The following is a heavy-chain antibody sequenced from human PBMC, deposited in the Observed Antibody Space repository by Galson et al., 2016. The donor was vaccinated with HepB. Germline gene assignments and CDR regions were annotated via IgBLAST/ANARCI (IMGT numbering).Heavy chain of an antibody. Sequence: SETLSLTCAVYGGTFKGYYWTWIRQPPGKSLEWIGEINHSGSTNYNPSLKRRVTISVDTSKSQIALSLTSVTAADTALYFCAKSRSYGSGFDPWGQGTQVTVSS. D-gene: IGHD1-26*01. CDR1: GGTFKGYY. CDR3: AKSRSYGSGFDP. CDR2: INHSGST. V-gene: IGHV4-34*08. J-gene: IGHJ5*02.